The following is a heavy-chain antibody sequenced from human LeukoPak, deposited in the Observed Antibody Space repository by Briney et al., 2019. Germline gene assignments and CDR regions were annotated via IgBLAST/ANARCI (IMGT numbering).Heavy chain of an antibody. J-gene: IGHJ3*02. CDR2: MYYAGDT. V-gene: IGHV4-39*07. D-gene: IGHD5-24*01. Sequence: PSETLSLTCTVSGDSITTTTSLWGWIRQPPGKGLEWIGAMYYAGDTFYSASLRSRVTISLDPSNNQFSLSLTSVTAADTAVYYCAREGRDGYNRVFDIWGQGTMVTVSS. CDR3: AREGRDGYNRVFDI. CDR1: GDSITTTTSL.